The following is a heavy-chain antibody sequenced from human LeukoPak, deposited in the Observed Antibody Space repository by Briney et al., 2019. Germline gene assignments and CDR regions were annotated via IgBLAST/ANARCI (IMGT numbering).Heavy chain of an antibody. CDR1: GGSISSGSFY. J-gene: IGHJ3*02. V-gene: IGHV4-61*02. CDR3: VSRAARPGHAFDI. Sequence: SQTLSLTCTVSGGSISSGSFYWSWIRQPTGKGLEWIGRIYTSGNTNYNPSLKSRVTISVDTSKNQFSLKLSSVTAADTAVYYCVSRAARPGHAFDIWGQGTMVTVSS. D-gene: IGHD6-6*01. CDR2: IYTSGNT.